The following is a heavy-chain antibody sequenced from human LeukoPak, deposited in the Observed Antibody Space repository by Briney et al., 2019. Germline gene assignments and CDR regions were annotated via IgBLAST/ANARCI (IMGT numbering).Heavy chain of an antibody. CDR2: IIPIFGTA. Sequence: ASVKVSCKASGYTFTSYGISWVRQAPGQGLEWMGGIIPIFGTANYAQKFQGRVTITADESTSTAYMELSSLRSEDTAVYYCARESCSSTSCLPEYGMDVWGKGTTVTVSS. CDR1: GYTFTSYG. D-gene: IGHD2-2*01. CDR3: ARESCSSTSCLPEYGMDV. J-gene: IGHJ6*04. V-gene: IGHV1-69*13.